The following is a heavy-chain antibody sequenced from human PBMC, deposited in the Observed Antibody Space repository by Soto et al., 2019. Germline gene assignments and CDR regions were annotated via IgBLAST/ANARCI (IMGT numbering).Heavy chain of an antibody. D-gene: IGHD3-10*01. CDR2: IIPIFGTA. Sequence: SAKVSCKECRCRIGSCSIRWVHQAPRQGLEWMGGIIPIFGTANYAQKFQGRVTITADESTSTAYMELSSLRSEDTAVYYCARDHMVRGVIMNFDYWGQGTLVTVSS. J-gene: IGHJ4*02. V-gene: IGHV1-69*01. CDR1: RCRIGSCS. CDR3: ARDHMVRGVIMNFDY.